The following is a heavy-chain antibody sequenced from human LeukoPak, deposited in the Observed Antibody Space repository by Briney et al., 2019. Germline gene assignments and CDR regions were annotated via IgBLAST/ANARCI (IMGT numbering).Heavy chain of an antibody. Sequence: SETLSLLCTVSGGSISSYYGSWIRQPPGKGLEWIGYIYYSGSTNYNPSLKSRVTISVDTSKNQFSLKLYSVTAADTAMYYCAREGYCSGTTCLNWINASSQGTLVTVSS. J-gene: IGHJ5*02. CDR2: IYYSGST. CDR3: AREGYCSGTTCLNWINA. CDR1: GGSISSYY. V-gene: IGHV4-59*01. D-gene: IGHD2-2*01.